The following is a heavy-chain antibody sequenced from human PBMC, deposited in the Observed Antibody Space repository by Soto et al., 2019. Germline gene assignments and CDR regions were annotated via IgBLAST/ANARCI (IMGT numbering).Heavy chain of an antibody. CDR3: ARDLNYWSLLIDH. CDR2: LWSDVIKT. Sequence: PGGSVRLSCTASGFSLSRYGLHWVRQAPGKGLEWVAGLWSDVIKTSYTDSVKGRFTISRDTSKNMLYLQMNSLGAEDTAVYYCARDLNYWSLLIDHWGQGTVGTSPQ. D-gene: IGHD2-8*02. J-gene: IGHJ4*02. CDR1: GFSLSRYG. V-gene: IGHV3-33*01.